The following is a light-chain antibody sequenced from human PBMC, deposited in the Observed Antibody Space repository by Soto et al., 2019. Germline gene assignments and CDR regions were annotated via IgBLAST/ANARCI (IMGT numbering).Light chain of an antibody. J-gene: IGLJ2*01. V-gene: IGLV1-44*01. Sequence: QSVVTQPPSASGTPGQRVTISCSGSSSNIGTNAVNWCQQLPGTAPRLLIYSNDQRPPGVPDRFSGSKSGTSASLAITGLQAEDEAHYYCQSYDNGLSHFVAFGEGTKLT. CDR1: SSNIGTNA. CDR3: QSYDNGLSHFVA. CDR2: SND.